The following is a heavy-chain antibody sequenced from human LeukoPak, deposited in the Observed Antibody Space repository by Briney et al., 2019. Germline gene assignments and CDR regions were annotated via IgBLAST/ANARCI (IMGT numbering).Heavy chain of an antibody. Sequence: PLETLSLTCTVSGGSISSYYWSWIRQPPGKGLEWIGYIYYSGSTNYNPSLKSRVTISVDTSKNQFSLKLSSVTAADTAVYYCARVEDDSSGYPPGAFDIWGQGTMVTVSS. CDR1: GGSISSYY. V-gene: IGHV4-59*01. J-gene: IGHJ3*02. D-gene: IGHD3-22*01. CDR3: ARVEDDSSGYPPGAFDI. CDR2: IYYSGST.